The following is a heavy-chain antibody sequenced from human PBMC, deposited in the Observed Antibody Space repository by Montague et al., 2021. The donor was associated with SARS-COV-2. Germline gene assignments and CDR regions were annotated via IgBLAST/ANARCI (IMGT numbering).Heavy chain of an antibody. CDR2: IYYSGTT. J-gene: IGHJ3*02. CDR3: ARPLVRGVPKAFDI. CDR1: GGSITRNYY. D-gene: IGHD3-10*01. Sequence: SETLSLTCTVSGGSITRNYYWGWIRQPPGKGLEWVGNIYYSGTTXXNPXXXSRVTISVDASKNQFSLNLTSVTAADTAVYYCARPLVRGVPKAFDIRGQGALVTVSS. V-gene: IGHV4-39*01.